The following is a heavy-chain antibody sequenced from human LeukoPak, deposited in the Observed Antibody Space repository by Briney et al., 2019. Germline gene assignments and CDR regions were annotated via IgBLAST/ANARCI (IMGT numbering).Heavy chain of an antibody. D-gene: IGHD3-10*01. CDR3: ARGQGVRGVTTFDP. CDR2: ISSSSSYI. J-gene: IGHJ5*02. CDR1: GFTFSSYS. Sequence: GGSLRLSCAASGFTFSSYSMNWVRQAPGKELEWASSISSSSSYICYAGSVKGRFTISRDNAKNSLYLQMNSLRAEDTAVYYCARGQGVRGVTTFDPWGQGTLVTVSS. V-gene: IGHV3-21*01.